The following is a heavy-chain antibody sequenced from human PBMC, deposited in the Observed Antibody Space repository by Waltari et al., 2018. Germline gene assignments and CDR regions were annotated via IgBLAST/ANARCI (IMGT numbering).Heavy chain of an antibody. Sequence: QVQLEQWGAGLLKPSETLSLTCTVSGGSLSPYYWNWIRQSPGKGLEWLGEIHHSGSTNYSPPLESRVTMSLDIAKNQFSLNLKSVTAADTGIYFCARDRTGSFENYQYYYYMDVWGKGITVTVSS. CDR2: IHHSGST. CDR1: GGSLSPYY. V-gene: IGHV4-34*02. J-gene: IGHJ6*03. D-gene: IGHD3-9*01. CDR3: ARDRTGSFENYQYYYYMDV.